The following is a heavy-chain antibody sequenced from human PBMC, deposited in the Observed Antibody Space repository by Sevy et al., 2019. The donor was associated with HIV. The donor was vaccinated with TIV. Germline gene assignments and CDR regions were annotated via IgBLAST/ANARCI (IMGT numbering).Heavy chain of an antibody. D-gene: IGHD3-10*01. Sequence: GGSLRLSCTASGYTFPAFSFNWVRQAPGKGLEWLSYISTGIDHIYYADSAKGRFTISRDDAKNSVYLEMKSLRDQDTALYYCVRRGVDAYNVYFDLWGQGTLVTVSS. CDR1: GYTFPAFS. CDR3: VRRGVDAYNVYFDL. V-gene: IGHV3-21*05. CDR2: ISTGIDHI. J-gene: IGHJ4*02.